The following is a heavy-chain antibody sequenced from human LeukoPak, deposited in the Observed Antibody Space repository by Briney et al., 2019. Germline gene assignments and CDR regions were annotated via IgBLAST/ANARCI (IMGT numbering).Heavy chain of an antibody. CDR2: IYSGGSV. Sequence: PGGSLRLSCAASGFTFSSYWMSWVRQAPGKGLEWVSVIYSGGSVYSADSVKGRFTISRDYSDNTVYLQMNSLRVEDTAVYYCARGLGTNYGGYCTGGGCPVYWGQGTLVTVSS. J-gene: IGHJ4*02. D-gene: IGHD2-8*02. CDR3: ARGLGTNYGGYCTGGGCPVY. V-gene: IGHV3-66*01. CDR1: GFTFSSYW.